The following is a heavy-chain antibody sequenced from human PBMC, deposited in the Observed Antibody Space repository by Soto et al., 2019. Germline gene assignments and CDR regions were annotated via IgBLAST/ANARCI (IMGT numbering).Heavy chain of an antibody. V-gene: IGHV1-18*04. J-gene: IGHJ5*02. CDR2: ISPYSLDT. CDR3: ARAVSTSRYNWFDP. CDR1: GYTFNTYG. Sequence: QVQLVQSGGEVKKPGASVKVSCKASGYTFNTYGISWVRQAPGQGLEWMGWISPYSLDTNYAQKFQGRVTMTTDTSTSTAYMELRSLRSDGTAVYYCARAVSTSRYNWFDPWGQGTLVTVSS. D-gene: IGHD2-2*01.